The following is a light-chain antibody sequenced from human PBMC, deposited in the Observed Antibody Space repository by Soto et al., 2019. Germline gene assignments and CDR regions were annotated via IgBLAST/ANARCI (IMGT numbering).Light chain of an antibody. CDR3: AAWDDSLGGV. CDR1: SSNIGSNY. J-gene: IGLJ1*01. Sequence: QSVLAQPPSASGTPGQRVTISCSGSSSNIGSNYVYWYQQLPGTAPKLLIYSNNQRPSGVPDRFSGSKSGTSASLAISGLRSEDEADYYCAAWDDSLGGVFGTGTKVTV. V-gene: IGLV1-47*02. CDR2: SNN.